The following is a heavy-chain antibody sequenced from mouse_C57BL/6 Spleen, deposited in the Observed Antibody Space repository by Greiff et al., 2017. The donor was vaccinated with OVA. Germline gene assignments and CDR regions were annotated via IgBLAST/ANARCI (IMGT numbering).Heavy chain of an antibody. CDR1: GYTFTSYW. V-gene: IGHV1-61*01. D-gene: IGHD1-1*01. J-gene: IGHJ3*01. CDR3: ARSLRGSTWFAY. Sequence: VQLQQPGAELVRPGSSVKLSCKASGYTFTSYWMDWVKQRPGQGLEWIGNIYPSDSETHYNQKFKDKATLTVDKSSSTAYMQLSSLTSEDSAVYYCARSLRGSTWFAYWGQGTLVTVSA. CDR2: IYPSDSET.